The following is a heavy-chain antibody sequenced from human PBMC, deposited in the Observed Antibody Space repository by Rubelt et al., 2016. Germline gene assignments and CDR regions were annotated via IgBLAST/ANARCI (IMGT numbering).Heavy chain of an antibody. CDR1: GGSFSGYY. Sequence: QVQLQQWGAGLLKPSETLSLTCAVYGGSFSGYYWTWIRQTPGKGLEWIGEINHSGSSNYNPTLISRGTIYVDTSKNHFSLQLKSVTAADTAVYYCARAFYDSSGYNCFDPWGRGTLSPSPQ. CDR3: ARAFYDSSGYNCFDP. CDR2: INHSGSS. V-gene: IGHV4-34*01. D-gene: IGHD3-22*01. J-gene: IGHJ5*02.